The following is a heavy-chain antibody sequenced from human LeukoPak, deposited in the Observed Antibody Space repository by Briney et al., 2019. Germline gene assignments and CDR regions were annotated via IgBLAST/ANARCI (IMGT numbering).Heavy chain of an antibody. Sequence: GGSLRLSCAASGFTFTNYGMHWVRQAPGKGPEWVAAIWYDGSHEDYADSVKGRFTISRDNSKNTVYLQMNCLRAEDTAVYYCAKDRQHDSGSSNPPLDYWGQGTLVTVSS. J-gene: IGHJ4*02. CDR2: IWYDGSHE. CDR1: GFTFTNYG. V-gene: IGHV3-33*06. CDR3: AKDRQHDSGSSNPPLDY. D-gene: IGHD3-10*01.